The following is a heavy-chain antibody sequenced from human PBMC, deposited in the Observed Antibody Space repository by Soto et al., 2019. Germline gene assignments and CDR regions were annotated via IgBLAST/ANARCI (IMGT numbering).Heavy chain of an antibody. CDR1: GGSFSGYH. Sequence: QVHLQQWGAGLLKPSETLSLTCAVDGGSFSGYHWTWIRQFPGKGLEWIGEIIHSGRDNYNPSLSGRGSLSTDPTKNQFPQKLTSVTASDTALYYCARRPPRGIGFGDCKGLAIWGRGTLVTVSS. CDR2: IIHSGRD. CDR3: ARRPPRGIGFGDCKGLAI. J-gene: IGHJ2*01. D-gene: IGHD2-21*02. V-gene: IGHV4-34*12.